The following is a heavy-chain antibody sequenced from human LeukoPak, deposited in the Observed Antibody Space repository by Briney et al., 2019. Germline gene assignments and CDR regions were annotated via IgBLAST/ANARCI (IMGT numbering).Heavy chain of an antibody. J-gene: IGHJ3*02. D-gene: IGHD3-10*01. CDR2: ISAYNGNT. Sequence: GESLKISCKGSGYTFTSYGISWVRQAPGQGLEWMGWISAYNGNTNYAQKLQGRVTMTTDTSTSTAYMELRSLRSDDTAVYYCSAMGQGLDAFDIWGQGTMVTVSS. CDR1: GYTFTSYG. V-gene: IGHV1-18*01. CDR3: SAMGQGLDAFDI.